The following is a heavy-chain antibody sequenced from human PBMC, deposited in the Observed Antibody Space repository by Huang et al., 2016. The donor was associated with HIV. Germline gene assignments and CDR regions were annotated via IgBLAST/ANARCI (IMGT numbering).Heavy chain of an antibody. Sequence: ELQLVQSGAEVKKPGESLKISCKGSENNFNTYWIGWERQMPVKDLGWRRSSHPGDSVPRYSTAFRHQVTFSADKSINTAYRQWTYLKASDTAMYYCARWMSSGSYYYFDFWGQGTLVTVSS. J-gene: IGHJ4*02. CDR2: SHPGDSVP. V-gene: IGHV5-51*01. CDR1: ENNFNTYW. CDR3: ARWMSSGSYYYFDF. D-gene: IGHD1-26*01.